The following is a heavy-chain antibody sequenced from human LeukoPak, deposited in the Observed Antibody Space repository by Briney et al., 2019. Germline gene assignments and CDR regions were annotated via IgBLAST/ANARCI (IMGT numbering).Heavy chain of an antibody. CDR2: ISGSSSFI. D-gene: IGHD6-13*01. Sequence: GGSLRLSCAASKLPLTGHTLTWVRQAPGKGLEWVSSISGSSSFIYYADSVKGRFTISRDNAKNSLYLQMNSLRAEDTAVYYCARDGYSSSWYGVWGQGTLVTVSS. CDR3: ARDGYSSSWYGV. CDR1: KLPLTGHT. V-gene: IGHV3-21*01. J-gene: IGHJ4*02.